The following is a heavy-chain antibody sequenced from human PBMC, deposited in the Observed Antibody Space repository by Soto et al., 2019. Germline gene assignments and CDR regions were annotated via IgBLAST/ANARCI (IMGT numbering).Heavy chain of an antibody. J-gene: IGHJ4*02. CDR2: IYYTGRT. D-gene: IGHD7-27*01. CDR1: GGSINNHY. V-gene: IGHV4-59*11. Sequence: QVHLQESGPGLVKPSETLSLTCTVSGGSINNHYWSWIRQPPGKGLEWIGYIYYTGRTNYNPPLKSRVPMSVDTSKNPFSLNLNSLTAADTAIYYCARANWYSEYWGQGTLITVSS. CDR3: ARANWYSEY.